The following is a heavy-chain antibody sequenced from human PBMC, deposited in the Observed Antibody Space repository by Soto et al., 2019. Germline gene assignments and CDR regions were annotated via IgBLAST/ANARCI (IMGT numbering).Heavy chain of an antibody. CDR3: ARDIGPGSGWYLDY. D-gene: IGHD6-19*01. J-gene: IGHJ4*02. Sequence: QVQLVESGGGVVQPGRSLRLSCAASGFTFSSYGMHWVRQAPGKGLEWVAVIWYAGSNKYYADSVKGRVTVSRDNSKNTLYLQMNIQRAEDTAVYYCARDIGPGSGWYLDYWGQGTLVTVSS. V-gene: IGHV3-33*01. CDR1: GFTFSSYG. CDR2: IWYAGSNK.